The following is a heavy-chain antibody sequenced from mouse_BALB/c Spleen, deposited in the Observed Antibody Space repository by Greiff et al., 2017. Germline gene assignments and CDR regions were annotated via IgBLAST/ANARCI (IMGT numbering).Heavy chain of an antibody. D-gene: IGHD2-14*01. CDR2: ISSGGSYT. V-gene: IGHV5-6-4*01. CDR1: GFTFSSYT. Sequence: EVKLEESGGGLVKPGGSLKLSCAASGFTFSSYTMSWVRQTPVKRLEWVATISSGGSYTYYPDSVKGRFTISRDNAKNTLYLQMSSLKYEDTAMYYSTRDDRTSFAYWGQGTLVTVSA. CDR3: TRDDRTSFAY. J-gene: IGHJ3*01.